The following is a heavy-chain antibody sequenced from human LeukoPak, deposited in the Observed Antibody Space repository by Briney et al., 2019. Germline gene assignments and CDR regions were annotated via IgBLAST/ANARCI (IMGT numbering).Heavy chain of an antibody. CDR1: GGSISSGDYY. J-gene: IGHJ3*02. Sequence: SETLSLTCTVSGGSISSGDYYWSWIRQPPGKGLEWIGHIYYSGSTYYNPSLKSRVTISVDTSKIHFSLKLSSATAADTALYYCASSRRYYYGSSGYYAFDIWGQGTMVTVSS. CDR3: ASSRRYYYGSSGYYAFDI. D-gene: IGHD3-22*01. V-gene: IGHV4-30-4*08. CDR2: IYYSGST.